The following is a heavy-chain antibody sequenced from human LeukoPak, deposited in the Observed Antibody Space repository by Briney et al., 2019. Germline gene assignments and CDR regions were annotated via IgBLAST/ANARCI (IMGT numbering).Heavy chain of an antibody. Sequence: SGPKLVNPRQTLRLTCTFSGFSFSSGGVGVGWIRQPPGKALEWLGVIYENDEKLYSSSLQNRLTITKDTSRNQVVLTMANMDPVDTATYYCAHRHRGVASDIWGQGTMVTVSS. J-gene: IGHJ3*02. V-gene: IGHV2-5*01. D-gene: IGHD2-15*01. CDR2: IYENDEK. CDR3: AHRHRGVASDI. CDR1: GFSFSSGGVG.